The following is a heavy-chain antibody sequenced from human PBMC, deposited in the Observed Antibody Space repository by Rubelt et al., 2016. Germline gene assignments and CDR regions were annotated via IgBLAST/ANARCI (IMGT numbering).Heavy chain of an antibody. CDR3: ARAQRIRLLMVYAPTFDY. CDR1: GYTFTSYA. Sequence: QVQLVQSGAEVKKPGASVKVSCKASGYTFTSYAMHWVRQAPGQRLEWMGWINAGNGNTKSSQKFQGRVTITRDTSASTAYMGLSSLRSEDTAVYYCARAQRIRLLMVYAPTFDYWGQGTLVTVSS. CDR2: INAGNGNT. D-gene: IGHD2-8*01. V-gene: IGHV1-3*01. J-gene: IGHJ4*02.